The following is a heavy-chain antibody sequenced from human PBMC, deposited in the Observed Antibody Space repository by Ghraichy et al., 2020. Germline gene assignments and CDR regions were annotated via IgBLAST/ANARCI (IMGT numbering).Heavy chain of an antibody. V-gene: IGHV3-30*02. CDR1: GFTXXXYG. CDR3: AKDLAGYSDY. CDR2: LRYDGSNK. Sequence: LSLTCAASGFTXXXYGMHWVRXXPGKGREXVTFLRYDGSNKFYADSVKGRFTISRDNSKNTLYLQMNSLRAEDTAVYYCAKDLAGYSDYWGQGTMVTVSS. J-gene: IGHJ4*02.